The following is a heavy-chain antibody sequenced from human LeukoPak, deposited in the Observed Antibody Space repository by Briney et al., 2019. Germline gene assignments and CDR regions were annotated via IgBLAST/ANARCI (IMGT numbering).Heavy chain of an antibody. D-gene: IGHD3-22*01. CDR3: ARGMGSGSYSAAYYFDY. Sequence: GASVTVSFKSSVYTFTIYDFNWVRQATGQGLEWMGWMNPNSGNTGYAQKFRGRVTMTRNTSISTAYMELSSLRSEDTAVYYCARGMGSGSYSAAYYFDYWGQGTLVTVSS. V-gene: IGHV1-8*01. CDR2: MNPNSGNT. CDR1: VYTFTIYD. J-gene: IGHJ4*02.